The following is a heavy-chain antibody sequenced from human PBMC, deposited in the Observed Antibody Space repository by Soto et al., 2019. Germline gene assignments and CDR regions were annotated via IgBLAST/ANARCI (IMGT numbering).Heavy chain of an antibody. D-gene: IGHD1-1*01. CDR1: GYTFSTYA. CDR2: LNGGTGQT. J-gene: IGHJ6*02. CDR3: ARGKGMEENYYYYGMDI. V-gene: IGHV1-3*01. Sequence: ASVKVSCKASGYTFSTYAIHWVRQAPGQSLEWMGWLNGGTGQTRYSQRFQDRVNITRDTSASTAYMEVSSLRPEDTAVYYCARGKGMEENYYYYGMDIWGQGTTVTVSS.